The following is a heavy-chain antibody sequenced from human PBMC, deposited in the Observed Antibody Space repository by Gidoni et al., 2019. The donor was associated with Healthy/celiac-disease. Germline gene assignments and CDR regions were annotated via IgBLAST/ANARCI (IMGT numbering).Heavy chain of an antibody. CDR1: GFTFSSYA. V-gene: IGHV3-30-3*01. CDR3: ARVEVEAAAVYFQH. J-gene: IGHJ1*01. Sequence: QVQLVESGGGVVQPGGSLRLSCAASGFTFSSYAMHWVAVRSYDGSNKYYADSVKGLFTISRDNSKNTLYLQMNSLRAEDTAVYYCARVEVEAAAVYFQHWGQGTLVTVSS. D-gene: IGHD6-13*01. CDR2: RSYDGSNK.